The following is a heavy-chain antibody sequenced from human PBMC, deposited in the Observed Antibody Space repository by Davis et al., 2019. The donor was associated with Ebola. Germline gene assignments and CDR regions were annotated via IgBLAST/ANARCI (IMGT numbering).Heavy chain of an antibody. CDR3: GRGSAPPDY. J-gene: IGHJ4*02. D-gene: IGHD6-6*01. Sequence: GESLKISCAAPGFTFSDYYMSWLRRTPGKGLEWLSCIDSSGNIIFYGDSVKGRFTVSRDNAKNFLYLHMNSLSAKDTAVYYCGRGSAPPDYWGQGTLVTASS. CDR1: GFTFSDYY. CDR2: IDSSGNII. V-gene: IGHV3-11*01.